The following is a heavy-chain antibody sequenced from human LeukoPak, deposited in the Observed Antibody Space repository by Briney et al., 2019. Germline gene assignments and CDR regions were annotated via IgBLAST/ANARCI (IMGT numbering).Heavy chain of an antibody. D-gene: IGHD1-26*01. CDR1: GYTFTSYY. CDR2: INPSGGST. Sequence: ASVKVSCKASGYTFTSYYMHWVRQAPGQGLEWMGIINPSGGSTSYAQKFQGRVTMTRDTSTSTVYMELSSLRFEDTAVYYCARGAYAKEELAPPGWDCWGQGTLVTVSS. V-gene: IGHV1-46*01. J-gene: IGHJ4*02. CDR3: ARGAYAKEELAPPGWDC.